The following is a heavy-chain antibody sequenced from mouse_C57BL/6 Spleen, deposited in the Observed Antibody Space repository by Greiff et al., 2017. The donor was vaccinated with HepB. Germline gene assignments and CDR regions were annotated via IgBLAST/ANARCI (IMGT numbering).Heavy chain of an antibody. V-gene: IGHV2-4*01. Sequence: QVQLQQSGPGLVQPSQSLSITCTVSGFSLTSYGVHWVRQPPGKGLEWLGVIWSGGSTDYNAAFISRLSISKDNSKSQVFFKMNSLQADDTAIYYCAKGDGSSYEYFDVWGTGTTVTVSS. CDR2: IWSGGST. CDR3: AKGDGSSYEYFDV. D-gene: IGHD1-1*01. J-gene: IGHJ1*03. CDR1: GFSLTSYG.